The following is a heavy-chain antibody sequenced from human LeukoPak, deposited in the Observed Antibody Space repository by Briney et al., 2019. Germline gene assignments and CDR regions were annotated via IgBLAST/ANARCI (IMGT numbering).Heavy chain of an antibody. J-gene: IGHJ5*02. CDR2: INPNSGGT. V-gene: IGHV1-2*02. CDR3: ARATLHRGWFDP. CDR1: GYTFTGYY. Sequence: ASVTVSCKASGYTFTGYYMHWVRQAPGQGLEWMGWINPNSGGTNYAQKFQGRVTMTRDTSISTAYMELSRLRSDDTAVYYCARATLHRGWFDPWGQGTLVTVSS.